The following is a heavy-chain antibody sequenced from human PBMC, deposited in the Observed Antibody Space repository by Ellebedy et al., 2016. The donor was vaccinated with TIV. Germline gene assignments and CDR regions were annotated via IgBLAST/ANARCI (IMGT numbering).Heavy chain of an antibody. CDR2: ISGSSGYI. CDR1: GFTFSSYS. Sequence: GESLKISCAASGFTFSSYSMDWVRQAPGKGLEWVSSISGSSGYIYYADSVKGRFTISRDNARNSLYLQMNSLRAEDTAVYFCTRGKARTGYQYGMDLWGQGTTVAVSS. J-gene: IGHJ6*02. D-gene: IGHD6-13*01. CDR3: TRGKARTGYQYGMDL. V-gene: IGHV3-21*04.